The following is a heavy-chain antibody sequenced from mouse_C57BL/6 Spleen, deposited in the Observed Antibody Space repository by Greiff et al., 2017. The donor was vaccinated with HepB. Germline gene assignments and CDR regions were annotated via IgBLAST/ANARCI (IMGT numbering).Heavy chain of an antibody. CDR3: ARRGYPGAWFAY. J-gene: IGHJ3*01. D-gene: IGHD3-1*01. Sequence: QVQLQQSGAELVKPGASVKMSCKASGYTFTTYPIEWMKQNHGKSLEWIGNFHPYNDDTKYNEKFKGKATLTVEKSYSTVYLELSLLTSEDSAVYYCARRGYPGAWFAYWGQGTLVTVSA. CDR2: FHPYNDDT. V-gene: IGHV1-47*01. CDR1: GYTFTTYP.